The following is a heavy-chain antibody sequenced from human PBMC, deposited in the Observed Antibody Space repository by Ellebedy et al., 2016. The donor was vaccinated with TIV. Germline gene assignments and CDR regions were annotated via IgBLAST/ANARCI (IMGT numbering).Heavy chain of an antibody. Sequence: MPSETLSLTCTVSGGSINNNTWAWIRQPAGKGLEWIGRIFTSGSTNYNPALKSRVTMSVDTSKNQFSLKLSSVTVADTAVYFCARDSGLLRPLDYWGRGTLVTVSS. CDR1: GGSINNNT. V-gene: IGHV4-4*07. D-gene: IGHD2/OR15-2a*01. J-gene: IGHJ4*02. CDR3: ARDSGLLRPLDY. CDR2: IFTSGST.